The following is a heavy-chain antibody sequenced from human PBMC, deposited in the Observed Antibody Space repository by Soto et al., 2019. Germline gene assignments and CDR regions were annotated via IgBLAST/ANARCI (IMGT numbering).Heavy chain of an antibody. D-gene: IGHD3-3*01. J-gene: IGHJ4*02. V-gene: IGHV3-30-3*01. CDR1: GFTFSNYA. CDR2: ISSDGSNK. CDR3: ATLFYN. Sequence: QMQLAESGGGVVQPGRSLKLPCVASGFTFSNYAMHWVRQAPGKGLEWVAVISSDGSNKYYADSVKGRFTISRDNSKHTLSLQMDSLRPEDTAVYYCATLFYNWGQGTLVTVSS.